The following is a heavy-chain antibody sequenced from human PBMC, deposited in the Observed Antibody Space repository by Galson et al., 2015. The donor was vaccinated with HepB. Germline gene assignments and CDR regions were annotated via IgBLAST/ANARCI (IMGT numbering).Heavy chain of an antibody. CDR3: ARDGSYKFDF. Sequence: SLRLSCAASGFTFSSYWMHWVRQTPEKGLVWVSRIKHDGSGATYADSVKGRFTISRDNAENTLYLHMNSLRVEDTAVYYCARDGSYKFDFWGQGTLVTVSS. V-gene: IGHV3-74*01. D-gene: IGHD1-26*01. CDR1: GFTFSSYW. J-gene: IGHJ4*02. CDR2: IKHDGSGA.